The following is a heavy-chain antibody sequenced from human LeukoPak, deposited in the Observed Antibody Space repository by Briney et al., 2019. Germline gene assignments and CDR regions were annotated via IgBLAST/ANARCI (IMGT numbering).Heavy chain of an antibody. CDR3: ARGTASSSWYSSDAFDI. V-gene: IGHV3-53*01. Sequence: PGGSLRLSCAASGFTVSSNYMSWVRQAPGKGLEWVSVIYSGGSTYYADSVKGRFTISRDNSKNTLYLQMNSLRAEDTAVYYCARGTASSSWYSSDAFDIWGQGTMVTVSS. CDR1: GFTVSSNY. CDR2: IYSGGST. J-gene: IGHJ3*02. D-gene: IGHD6-13*01.